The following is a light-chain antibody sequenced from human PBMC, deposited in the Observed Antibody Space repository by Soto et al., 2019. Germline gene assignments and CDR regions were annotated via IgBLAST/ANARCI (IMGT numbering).Light chain of an antibody. Sequence: DIVMTQSPDSLAVSLGERATINCKSSQSVLYSSNNKNYLAWYQQKPGQPPKLLIYWASTRESGVPDRFSGSGSGTDFTITISRLQAEDVAVYSCQQYYSTPRTFGQGTKVEIK. CDR3: QQYYSTPRT. CDR2: WAS. J-gene: IGKJ1*01. V-gene: IGKV4-1*01. CDR1: QSVLYSSNNKNY.